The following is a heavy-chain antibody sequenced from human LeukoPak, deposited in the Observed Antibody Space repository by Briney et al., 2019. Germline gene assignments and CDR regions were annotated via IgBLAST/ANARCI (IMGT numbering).Heavy chain of an antibody. V-gene: IGHV1-18*01. J-gene: IGHJ1*01. D-gene: IGHD3-22*01. Sequence: ASVKVSCKASGYTFTSYGISWVRQAPGQGLEWMGWISAYNGNTNYAQKLQGGVTMTTDTSTSTAYMELRSLRSDDTAVYYCARDQALYDSSGYYEPFLPLTNLEYFQHWGQGTLVTVSS. CDR1: GYTFTSYG. CDR3: ARDQALYDSSGYYEPFLPLTNLEYFQH. CDR2: ISAYNGNT.